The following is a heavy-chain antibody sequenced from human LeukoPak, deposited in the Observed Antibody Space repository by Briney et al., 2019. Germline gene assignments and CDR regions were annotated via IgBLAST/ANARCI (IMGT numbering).Heavy chain of an antibody. CDR1: GFTFSDYY. Sequence: PGGSLRLSCAASGFTFSDYYMSWIRQAPGKGLEWVSYISSSGSTIYYADSVKGRFTISRDNAKNSLYLQMNSLRPEDTALYYCAKDMRYYYTMDVWGQGTTVTVSS. CDR3: AKDMRYYYTMDV. V-gene: IGHV3-11*01. D-gene: IGHD3-16*01. CDR2: ISSSGSTI. J-gene: IGHJ6*02.